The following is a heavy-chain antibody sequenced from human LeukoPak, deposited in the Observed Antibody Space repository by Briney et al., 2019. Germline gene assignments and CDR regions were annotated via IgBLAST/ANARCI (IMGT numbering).Heavy chain of an antibody. CDR3: AKASTVYYYDSSGYYYD. D-gene: IGHD3-22*01. Sequence: GGSLRLSCAASGFTFSSYAMSWVRQAPGKGLEWVSAISGSGGSTYYADSVKGRFTISRDNSKNTLYLQMNSLRAEDTAVYYCAKASTVYYYDSSGYYYDWGQGTLVTVSS. CDR2: ISGSGGST. CDR1: GFTFSSYA. J-gene: IGHJ4*02. V-gene: IGHV3-23*01.